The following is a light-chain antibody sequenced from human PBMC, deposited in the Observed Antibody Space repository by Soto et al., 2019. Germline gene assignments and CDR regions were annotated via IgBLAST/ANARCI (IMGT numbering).Light chain of an antibody. V-gene: IGKV3-20*01. CDR2: AAS. J-gene: IGKJ5*01. Sequence: EIVMTQSPATLSLSPGERATLSCRASQSVSSIYLAWYQQRPGQAPRLLIYAASSRPIGIPDRFSGSGSGTDFTLTISRLEPEDFAVYYCQHYGISPPVTFGQGTRLEIK. CDR3: QHYGISPPVT. CDR1: QSVSSIY.